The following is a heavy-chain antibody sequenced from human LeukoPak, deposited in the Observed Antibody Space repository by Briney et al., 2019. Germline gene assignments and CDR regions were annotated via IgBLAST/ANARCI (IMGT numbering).Heavy chain of an antibody. D-gene: IGHD1-26*01. J-gene: IGHJ4*02. CDR3: ASGLVGATTDY. V-gene: IGHV4-61*02. CDR1: GGSISSGSYY. CDR2: IYTSGST. Sequence: SQTLSLTCTVSGGSISSGSYYSSWIRQPAGKGLEWIGRIYTSGSTNYNPSLKSRVTISVDTSKNQFSLKLSSVTAADTAVYYCASGLVGATTDYWGQGTLVTVSS.